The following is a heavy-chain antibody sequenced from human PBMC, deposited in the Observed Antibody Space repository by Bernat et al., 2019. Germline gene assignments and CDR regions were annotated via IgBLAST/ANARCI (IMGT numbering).Heavy chain of an antibody. CDR1: GFTFSSYG. Sequence: QVQLVESGGGVVQPGRSLRLSCAASGFTFSSYGMHWVRQAPGKGLEWMAIIWYDGSNKYYADSVKGRFTISRDNSKNTLYLQINSLRAEDTAVYYCARGTSTSAPYMDVWGKGTTVTISS. J-gene: IGHJ6*03. CDR2: IWYDGSNK. CDR3: ARGTSTSAPYMDV. V-gene: IGHV3-33*01.